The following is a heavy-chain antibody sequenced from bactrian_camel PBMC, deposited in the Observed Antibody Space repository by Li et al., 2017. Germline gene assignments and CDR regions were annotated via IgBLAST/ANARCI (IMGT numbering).Heavy chain of an antibody. D-gene: IGHD1*01. CDR2: INSAGGNT. J-gene: IGHJ4*01. CDR1: GFTLSRYW. CDR3: KRGWKCIGAECDDD. V-gene: IGHV3S25*01. Sequence: QVQLVESGGGLVQPGGSLRLSCAASGFTLSRYWMAWVCQAPGKGLEWVSSINSAGGNTYYADSVTGRFTISRDNVKNTVYLQMNNLKTEDTGLYRCKRGWKCIGAECDDDLGQGTQVTVS.